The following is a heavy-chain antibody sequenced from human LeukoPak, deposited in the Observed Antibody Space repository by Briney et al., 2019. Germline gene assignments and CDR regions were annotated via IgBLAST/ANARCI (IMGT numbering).Heavy chain of an antibody. CDR2: INHSGST. CDR3: ARDSGYGSGSYIPVGDY. J-gene: IGHJ4*02. V-gene: IGHV4-34*01. Sequence: SETLSLTCTVSGGSTSSYYWSWIRQPPGKGLEWIGEINHSGSTNYNPSLRSRVTISVDTSKNQFSLKLSSVTAADTAVYYCARDSGYGSGSYIPVGDYWGQGTLVTVSS. CDR1: GGSTSSYY. D-gene: IGHD3-10*01.